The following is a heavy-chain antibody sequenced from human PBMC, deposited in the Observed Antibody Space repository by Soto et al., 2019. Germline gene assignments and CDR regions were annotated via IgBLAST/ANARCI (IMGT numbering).Heavy chain of an antibody. CDR3: ARVLLWFGESHNWFAP. CDR2: INAGNGNT. CDR1: GYTFTSYA. Sequence: ASVKVSCKASGYTFTSYAMHWVRQAPGQRLEWMGWINAGNGNTKYSQKFQGRVTITRDTSASTAYMELSSLRSEDTAVYYCARVLLWFGESHNWFAPWGQGTLVTVSS. J-gene: IGHJ5*02. V-gene: IGHV1-3*01. D-gene: IGHD3-10*01.